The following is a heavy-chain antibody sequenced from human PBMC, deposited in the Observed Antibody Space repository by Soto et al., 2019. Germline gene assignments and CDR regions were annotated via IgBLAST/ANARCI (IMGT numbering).Heavy chain of an antibody. CDR3: ARDNGFGESDV. CDR2: ISAYNGNT. J-gene: IGHJ6*02. Sequence: ASVKVSCKASGYTFTRYGISWVRQAPGQGLEWMGWISAYNGNTNYAQKLQGRVTMTRDTSTSTVYMELSSLRSEDTAVYYCARDNGFGESDVWGQGTTVTVSS. V-gene: IGHV1-18*01. CDR1: GYTFTRYG. D-gene: IGHD3-10*01.